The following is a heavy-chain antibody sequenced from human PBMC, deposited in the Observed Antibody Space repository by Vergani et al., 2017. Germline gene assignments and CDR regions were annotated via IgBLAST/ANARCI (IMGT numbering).Heavy chain of an antibody. J-gene: IGHJ3*02. Sequence: EVDLVESGGGLVKPGGSLRLSCVASGFTFSHYSMNWVRQAPGKGLEWVSYISRSSSTIYYADSVKGRFTISRDNAKNSLHLQMNNLRAEDTAVYYCARDEAGAGAFDIWGQGTMVTVSS. CDR1: GFTFSHYS. CDR3: ARDEAGAGAFDI. V-gene: IGHV3-48*01. D-gene: IGHD3-10*01. CDR2: ISRSSSTI.